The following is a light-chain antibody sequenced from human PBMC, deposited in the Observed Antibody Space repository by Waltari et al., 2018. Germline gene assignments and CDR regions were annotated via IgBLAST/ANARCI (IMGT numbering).Light chain of an antibody. J-gene: IGLJ2*01. CDR2: KDD. Sequence: QSILTPPPSESGTPGQTVTISCSGHNSHLGKNPPSWFQQVPGTAPKGLIYKDDRRPSGVPDRFSASKSGTSASLAISGLRSDDEADYYCAAWDDTVKSVLFGGGTKLTVL. CDR3: AAWDDTVKSVL. CDR1: NSHLGKNP. V-gene: IGLV1-47*01.